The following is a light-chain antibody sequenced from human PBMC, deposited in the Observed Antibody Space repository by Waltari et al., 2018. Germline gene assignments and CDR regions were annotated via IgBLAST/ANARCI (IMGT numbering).Light chain of an antibody. Sequence: QSVLTQPPSASGTPGQTVTISCSGTSPHIGANFVFWYQQLPGSAPRLIIYNNDRRPSGVPDRFSGSKSGTSGSLVISGIRAEDEADYICASWDDSMSVAFGGGTKLTVL. CDR2: NND. CDR3: ASWDDSMSVA. CDR1: SPHIGANF. J-gene: IGLJ2*01. V-gene: IGLV1-47*01.